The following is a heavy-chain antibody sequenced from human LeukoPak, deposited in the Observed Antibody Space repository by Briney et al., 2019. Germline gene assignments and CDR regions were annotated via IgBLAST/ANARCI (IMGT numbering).Heavy chain of an antibody. D-gene: IGHD6-13*01. V-gene: IGHV4-34*01. CDR3: ARGTPEIAAAGTSTNWFDP. CDR1: GGSFSGYY. CDR2: INHSGST. J-gene: IGHJ5*02. Sequence: SETLSLTCAVYGGSFSGYYWGWIRQPPGKGLEWIWEINHSGSTNYNPSLKSRVTISVDTSKNQFSLKLSSVTAADTAVYYCARGTPEIAAAGTSTNWFDPWGQGTLVTVSS.